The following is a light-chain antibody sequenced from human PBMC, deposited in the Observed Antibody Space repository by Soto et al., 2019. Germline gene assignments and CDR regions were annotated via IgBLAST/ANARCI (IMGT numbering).Light chain of an antibody. CDR2: GAS. J-gene: IGKJ1*01. CDR3: QQYGTSLTWT. V-gene: IGKV3-20*01. Sequence: EIVLTQSPGTLSLSPGERATLSCRASQSVSSNYLGWYQQKPGQAPRLLIYGASSRATGIPDRFSGSGSGTDFNLTISRLEPEDFAVYYCQQYGTSLTWTFGQGTKVEIK. CDR1: QSVSSNY.